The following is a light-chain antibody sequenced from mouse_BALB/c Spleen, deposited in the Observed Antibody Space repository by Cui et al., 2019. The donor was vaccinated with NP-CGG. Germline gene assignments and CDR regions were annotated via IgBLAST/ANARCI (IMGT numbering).Light chain of an antibody. CDR1: TGAVTITNY. J-gene: IGLJ1*01. CDR2: GTN. Sequence: QPVVTQESAPTTSPGETVTLTCRSSTGAVTITNYCNWVQEKPDHLFTGLIGGTNNRAPGVPARFSGSLIGDKAALTITGAQTEDEAIYFCALWYSNHWVFGGGTKLTVL. CDR3: ALWYSNHWV. V-gene: IGLV1*01.